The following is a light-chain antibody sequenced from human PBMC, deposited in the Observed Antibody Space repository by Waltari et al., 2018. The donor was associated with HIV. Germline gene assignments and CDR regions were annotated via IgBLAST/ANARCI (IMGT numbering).Light chain of an antibody. CDR2: DVS. CDR1: SSDVGGYNY. V-gene: IGLV2-14*03. Sequence: QSALTQPASVSGSPGQSITISCTGTSSDVGGYNYVSWYQQHPGKAPKLMIYDVSKRPSGVSNRFSGSRACNTASLTMSGLQAEDEADYYCSSYTSSSTYWVFGGGTKLTVL. CDR3: SSYTSSSTYWV. J-gene: IGLJ3*02.